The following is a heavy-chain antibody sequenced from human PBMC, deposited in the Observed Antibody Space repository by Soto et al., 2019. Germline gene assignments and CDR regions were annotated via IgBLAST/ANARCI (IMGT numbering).Heavy chain of an antibody. V-gene: IGHV1-18*01. CDR3: ARVQSGYDFSC. Sequence: QVQLVQSGAEVKKTGATVKVSCKASGYTFTSYGINWVRQAPGQGRERMGWISAYNGNTHYAQKLQGRATMTTDTSTSTDYMELMSVRSDDTAVYNCARVQSGYDFSCCGQGSLVSVSS. J-gene: IGHJ4*02. CDR2: ISAYNGNT. D-gene: IGHD5-12*01. CDR1: GYTFTSYG.